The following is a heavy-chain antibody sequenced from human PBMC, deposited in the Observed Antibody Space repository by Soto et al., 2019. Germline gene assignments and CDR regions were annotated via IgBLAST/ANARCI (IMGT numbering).Heavy chain of an antibody. CDR3: AKDLPDYYYGSGTEGY. CDR2: ISGSGGST. V-gene: IGHV3-23*01. Sequence: GESLKISCAASGFTFSSYAMSWVRQAPGKGLEWVSAISGSGGSTYYADSVKGRFTISRDNSKNTLYLQMNSLRAEDTAVYYCAKDLPDYYYGSGTEGYWGQGTLVTVSS. D-gene: IGHD3-10*01. J-gene: IGHJ4*02. CDR1: GFTFSSYA.